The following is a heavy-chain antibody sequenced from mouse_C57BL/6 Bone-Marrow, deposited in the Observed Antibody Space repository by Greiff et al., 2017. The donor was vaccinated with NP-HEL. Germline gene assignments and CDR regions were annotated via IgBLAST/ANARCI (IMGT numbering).Heavy chain of an antibody. D-gene: IGHD1-1*01. CDR3: ARDGYYYGSSYVWYFDV. CDR2: ISSGSSTI. Sequence: EVQGVESGGGLVKPGGSLKLSCAASGFTFTDYGMHWVRQAPEKGLEWVAYISSGSSTIYYADTVKGRFTISRDNAKNTLFLQMTSLRSEDTAMYYGARDGYYYGSSYVWYFDVWGTGTTVTVSS. J-gene: IGHJ1*03. CDR1: GFTFTDYG. V-gene: IGHV5-17*01.